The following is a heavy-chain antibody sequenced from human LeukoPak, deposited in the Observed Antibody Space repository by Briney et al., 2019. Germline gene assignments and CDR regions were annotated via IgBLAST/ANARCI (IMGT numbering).Heavy chain of an antibody. V-gene: IGHV3-30*02. Sequence: GGSLRLSCAASGFTFSSYGMHWVRQAPGKGLEWVAFIRYDGSNKYYADSVKGRFTISRDNSKNTLYLQMNSLRAEDTAVYYCAKDLYSGYDQGIFDYWGQGTLVTVSS. J-gene: IGHJ4*02. CDR3: AKDLYSGYDQGIFDY. D-gene: IGHD5-12*01. CDR2: IRYDGSNK. CDR1: GFTFSSYG.